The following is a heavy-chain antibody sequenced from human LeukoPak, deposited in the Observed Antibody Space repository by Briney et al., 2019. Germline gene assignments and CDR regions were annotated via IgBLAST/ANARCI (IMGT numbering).Heavy chain of an antibody. CDR3: ARYGELGEPAANRFDP. CDR2: IYYSGNT. Sequence: PSETLSLTCTVSGGSVRSGGYYWSWIRQHPGKGLEWIGYIYYSGNTYYNPSLKSPVTITVDTSKHQFSLKLSSVTAADTSVYYCARYGELGEPAANRFDPWGQGTRVTVSS. V-gene: IGHV4-31*01. D-gene: IGHD2-2*01. CDR1: GGSVRSGGYY. J-gene: IGHJ5*02.